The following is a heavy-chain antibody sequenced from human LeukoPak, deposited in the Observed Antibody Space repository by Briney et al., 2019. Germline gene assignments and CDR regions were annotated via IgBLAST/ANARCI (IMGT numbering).Heavy chain of an antibody. CDR1: GYTFTGYY. D-gene: IGHD6-19*01. Sequence: APVKVSCKASGYTFTGYYMHWVRQAPGHVLEWMGWINPNSGGTNYAQKFQGRVTMTRDTSISTAYIELSRLRSDDTAVYYCARVGGSGWYSDPWGQGTLVTVSS. CDR3: ARVGGSGWYSDP. V-gene: IGHV1-2*02. J-gene: IGHJ5*02. CDR2: INPNSGGT.